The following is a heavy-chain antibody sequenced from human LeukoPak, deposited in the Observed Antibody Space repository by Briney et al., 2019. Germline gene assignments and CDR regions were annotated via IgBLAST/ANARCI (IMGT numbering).Heavy chain of an antibody. D-gene: IGHD3-9*01. J-gene: IGHJ5*02. CDR2: INHSGST. CDR3: ARRGGWGIVYYDILTGYYAGANWFDP. CDR1: GGSFSGYY. Sequence: SETLSLTCAVYGGSFSGYYWSWIRQPPGKGLEWIGEINHSGSTNYNPSLKSRVTISVDTSKNQFSLKLSSVTAADTAVYYCARRGGWGIVYYDILTGYYAGANWFDPWGQGTLVTVSS. V-gene: IGHV4-34*01.